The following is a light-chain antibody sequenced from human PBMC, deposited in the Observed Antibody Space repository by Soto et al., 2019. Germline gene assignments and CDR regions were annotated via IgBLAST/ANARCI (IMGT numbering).Light chain of an antibody. CDR2: EVT. J-gene: IGLJ1*01. Sequence: SALTKPSSGYRSPGHSVTISCTGTSSDVGSYNYVSWYQQHPGKAPKLMIYEVTKRPSGVPDRFSGSKSGNTASLTVSGFQAEDESDYYCTSYAGSNNFRIFGTGKKVTV. CDR3: TSYAGSNNFRI. CDR1: SSDVGSYNY. V-gene: IGLV2-8*01.